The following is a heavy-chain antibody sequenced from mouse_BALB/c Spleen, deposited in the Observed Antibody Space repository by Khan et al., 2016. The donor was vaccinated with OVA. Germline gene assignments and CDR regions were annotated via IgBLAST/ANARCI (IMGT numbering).Heavy chain of an antibody. CDR2: INPNNGDT. CDR1: GYTFTSYY. D-gene: IGHD2-2*01. J-gene: IGHJ3*01. V-gene: IGHV1S81*02. CDR3: TRSGYGSFAY. Sequence: QVRLQQSGAELVKPGASVKLSCKASGYTFTSYYMYWVKQRPGQGLEWIGEINPNNGDTNFNEKFKSKATLTVDKSSSTAYMQLSSLTSEDSAVYYCTRSGYGSFAYWGQGTIVTVSA.